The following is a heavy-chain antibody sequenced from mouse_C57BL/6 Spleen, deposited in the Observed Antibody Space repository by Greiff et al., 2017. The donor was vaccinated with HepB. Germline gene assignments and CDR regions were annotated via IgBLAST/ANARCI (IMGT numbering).Heavy chain of an antibody. CDR1: GYAFSSSW. CDR3: ASITTVLDY. V-gene: IGHV1-82*01. Sequence: QVQLKESGPELVKPGASVKISCKASGYAFSSSWMNWVKQRPGKGLEWIGRIYPGDGDTNYNGKFKGKATLTADKSSSTAYMQLSSLTSEDSAVYFCASITTVLDYWGQGTTLTVSS. CDR2: IYPGDGDT. D-gene: IGHD1-1*01. J-gene: IGHJ2*01.